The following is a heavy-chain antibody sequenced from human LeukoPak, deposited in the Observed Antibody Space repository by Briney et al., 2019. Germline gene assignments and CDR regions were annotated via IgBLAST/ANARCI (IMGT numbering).Heavy chain of an antibody. CDR3: AVERGADYFHDAFDI. V-gene: IGHV3-23*01. Sequence: GGSLRLSCAASGLSITNKAMSWVRQGPGKGLEWVSGISGRTGRAYYADSVKGRFTISRDSSKSMLYLEMNSLRVDDTALYYCAVERGADYFHDAFDIWGQGTMVTVSS. CDR1: GLSITNKA. CDR2: ISGRTGRA. D-gene: IGHD3-9*01. J-gene: IGHJ3*02.